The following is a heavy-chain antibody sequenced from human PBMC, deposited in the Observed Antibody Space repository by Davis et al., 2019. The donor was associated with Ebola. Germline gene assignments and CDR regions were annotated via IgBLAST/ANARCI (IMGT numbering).Heavy chain of an antibody. D-gene: IGHD6-13*01. CDR2: IYSGGST. Sequence: GESLKISCAASGFTVSSNYMSWVRQAPGKGLEWVSVIYSGGSTYYADSVKGRFTISRDNSKNTLYLQMNSLRAEDTAVYYCARGHIAAAVDAFDYWGQGTLVTVSS. J-gene: IGHJ4*02. CDR3: ARGHIAAAVDAFDY. V-gene: IGHV3-53*01. CDR1: GFTVSSNY.